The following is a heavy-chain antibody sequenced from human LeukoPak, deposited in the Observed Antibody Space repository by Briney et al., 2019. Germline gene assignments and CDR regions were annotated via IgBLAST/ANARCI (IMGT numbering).Heavy chain of an antibody. J-gene: IGHJ1*01. Sequence: PGGSLRLSCAASGFTFSNYAMSWVRQAPGKGLEWVSTISSSGDSTYYADSVKGRFTISRDNSKNTLYLQMTSLRAEDTALYYCAKDRWIRILEFQHWGQGTLVTVSS. CDR1: GFTFSNYA. V-gene: IGHV3-23*01. CDR2: ISSSGDST. D-gene: IGHD5-18*01. CDR3: AKDRWIRILEFQH.